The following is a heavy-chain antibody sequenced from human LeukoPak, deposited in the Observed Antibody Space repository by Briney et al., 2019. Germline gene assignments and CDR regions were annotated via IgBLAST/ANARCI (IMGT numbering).Heavy chain of an antibody. CDR2: ISSSSSYI. CDR3: ARGSATVTTPRPFDY. D-gene: IGHD4-11*01. V-gene: IGHV3-21*01. J-gene: IGHJ4*02. Sequence: TGGSLRLSCAASGFTFSSYSMNWVRQAPGKGLERVSSISSSSSYIYYADSVKGRFTISRDNAKNSLYLQMNSLRAEDTAVYYCARGSATVTTPRPFDYWGQGTLVTVSS. CDR1: GFTFSSYS.